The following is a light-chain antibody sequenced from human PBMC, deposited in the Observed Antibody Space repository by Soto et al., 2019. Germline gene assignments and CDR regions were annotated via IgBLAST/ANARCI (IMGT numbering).Light chain of an antibody. V-gene: IGLV2-11*01. J-gene: IGLJ3*02. CDR1: SSDVGAYNY. Sequence: QSALTQPRSVSGSPGQSVTISCTGTSSDVGAYNYVSWYQQHPGKVPKLMIYDVSRRPSGVPDRFSGSKSGNMASLTISGLQADDEADYYCCSYAGSYTVVFGGGTKVTVL. CDR2: DVS. CDR3: CSYAGSYTVV.